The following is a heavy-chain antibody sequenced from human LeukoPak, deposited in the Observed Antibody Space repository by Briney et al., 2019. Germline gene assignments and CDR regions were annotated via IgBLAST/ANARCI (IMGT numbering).Heavy chain of an antibody. Sequence: SETLSLTCAVSGGSISSYYWSWIQQPPGKGLEWIGYIYYSGSTNYNPSLKSRVTISVDTSKNQFSLKLRSVTAADTAVYYCARGGNCSGGSCYSDRGWFDPWGQGTPVIVSS. CDR3: ARGGNCSGGSCYSDRGWFDP. J-gene: IGHJ5*02. CDR2: IYYSGST. V-gene: IGHV4-59*01. D-gene: IGHD2-15*01. CDR1: GGSISSYY.